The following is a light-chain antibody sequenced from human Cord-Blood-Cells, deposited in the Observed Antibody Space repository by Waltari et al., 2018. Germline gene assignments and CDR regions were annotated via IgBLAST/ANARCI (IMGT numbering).Light chain of an antibody. CDR1: MRDGGSYNL. CDR2: EGS. Sequence: QSALAQPASVSRSPGKSMTISCTGTMRDGGSYNLVSWYQQHPGKAPKLMIYEGSKRPSGVSNRFSGSKSGNTASLTISGLQAEDEADYYCCSYAPWVFGGGTKLTVL. J-gene: IGLJ3*02. CDR3: CSYAPWV. V-gene: IGLV2-23*01.